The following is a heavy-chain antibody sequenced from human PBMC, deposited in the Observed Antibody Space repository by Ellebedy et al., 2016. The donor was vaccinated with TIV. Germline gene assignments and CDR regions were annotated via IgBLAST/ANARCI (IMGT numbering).Heavy chain of an antibody. Sequence: MPSETLSLTCTVSGGSISSYYWSWIRQPPGKGLQYLGYIYYSGSTNYNPSLKSRVTISIDTSKNQFSLKLGSVTAADTAVYYCASLIGSYSFGYWGQGTLVTVSS. V-gene: IGHV4-59*08. CDR3: ASLIGSYSFGY. CDR2: IYYSGST. J-gene: IGHJ4*02. CDR1: GGSISSYY. D-gene: IGHD1-26*01.